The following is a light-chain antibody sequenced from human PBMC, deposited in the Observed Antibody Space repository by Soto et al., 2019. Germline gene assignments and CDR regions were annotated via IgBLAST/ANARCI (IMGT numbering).Light chain of an antibody. Sequence: EIVLTQSPGTLSLSPGERATLSCRASQSVSNNYLAWYQQKPGQAPRRLIYGASSRATGIPDRFSGSGSGTDFTLTISRLEPEDVAVYYCQQYSTSPTFGEGTRLEIK. CDR3: QQYSTSPT. V-gene: IGKV3-20*01. CDR2: GAS. CDR1: QSVSNNY. J-gene: IGKJ5*01.